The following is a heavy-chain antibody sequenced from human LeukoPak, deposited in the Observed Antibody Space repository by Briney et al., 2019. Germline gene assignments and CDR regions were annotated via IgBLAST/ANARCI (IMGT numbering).Heavy chain of an antibody. CDR1: GHTFTGYY. D-gene: IGHD2-15*01. Sequence: GASVKVSCKASGHTFTGYYMHWVRQAPGQGLEWMGWINPNSGGTNYAQKFQGRVTMTRDTSISTAYMELSRLRSDDTAVYYCARDHPVARMFDPWGQGTLVTVSS. J-gene: IGHJ5*02. CDR2: INPNSGGT. CDR3: ARDHPVARMFDP. V-gene: IGHV1-2*02.